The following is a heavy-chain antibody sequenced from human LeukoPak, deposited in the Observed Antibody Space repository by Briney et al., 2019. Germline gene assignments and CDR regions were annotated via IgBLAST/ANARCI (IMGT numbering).Heavy chain of an antibody. V-gene: IGHV5-10-1*01. Sequence: GESLKISCKASGFSFTNHWIGWVRPMPEKGLEWMGRIDPSDSYTNYSPSFQGHVTISADKSISTAYLQWSSLKASDTAMYYCARPRDGYIADAFDIWGQGTMVTVSS. CDR3: ARPRDGYIADAFDI. CDR1: GFSFTNHW. D-gene: IGHD5-24*01. J-gene: IGHJ3*02. CDR2: IDPSDSYT.